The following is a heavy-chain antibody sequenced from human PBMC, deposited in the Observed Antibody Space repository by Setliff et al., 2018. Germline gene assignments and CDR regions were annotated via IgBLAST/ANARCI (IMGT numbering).Heavy chain of an antibody. V-gene: IGHV4-34*01. D-gene: IGHD2-21*01. CDR2: INHSGTT. J-gene: IGHJ4*02. CDR1: GGSFSSFY. CDR3: ASQRLARYFDN. Sequence: PSETLSLTCAVYGGSFSSFYWSWIRQPPGKGLEWIGDINHSGTTNYNPTHKSRVTISVDTSKGELSLKLSSVTAADTAVYYCASQRLARYFDNWGQGTLVTVS.